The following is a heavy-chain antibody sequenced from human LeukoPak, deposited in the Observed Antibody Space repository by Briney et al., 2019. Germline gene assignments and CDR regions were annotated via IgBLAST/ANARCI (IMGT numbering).Heavy chain of an antibody. CDR2: INPNSGGT. Sequence: GPVKVSCKASGYTFTGYYMHWVRQAPGQGLEWMGWINPNSGGTNYAQKLQGRVTMTTDTSTSTAYMELRSLRSDDTAVYYCARDRWEYSSSWSNIDYWGQGTLVTVSS. J-gene: IGHJ4*02. V-gene: IGHV1-2*02. CDR1: GYTFTGYY. CDR3: ARDRWEYSSSWSNIDY. D-gene: IGHD6-13*01.